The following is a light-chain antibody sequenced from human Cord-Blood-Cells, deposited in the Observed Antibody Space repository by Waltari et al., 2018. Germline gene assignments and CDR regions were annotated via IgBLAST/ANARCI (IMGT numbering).Light chain of an antibody. V-gene: IGKV3-15*01. CDR1: QSVSSN. CDR3: QQYNNCPPLT. CDR2: GAS. Sequence: EIVMTQSPATLSVAPGECATLSCRASQSVSSNLAWYQQKPGQAPRPLIYGASTTATGIPARFRCSGTGTEFNLTISSLQSEDFAFYYCQQYNNCPPLTFGGGTKVEIK. J-gene: IGKJ4*01.